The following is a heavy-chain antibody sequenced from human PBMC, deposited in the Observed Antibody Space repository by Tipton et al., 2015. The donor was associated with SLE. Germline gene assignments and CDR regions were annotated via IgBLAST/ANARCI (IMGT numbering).Heavy chain of an antibody. D-gene: IGHD1-26*01. Sequence: TLSLTCAVYGGSFSGYYWSWIRQPPGKGLEWIGEINHSGSTNYNPSLKSRVTISVDTSKNQFSLKLSSVTAADTAVYYCARDRGSYFDYWGQGTLVTVSS. CDR2: INHSGST. V-gene: IGHV4-34*01. J-gene: IGHJ4*02. CDR3: ARDRGSYFDY. CDR1: GGSFSGYY.